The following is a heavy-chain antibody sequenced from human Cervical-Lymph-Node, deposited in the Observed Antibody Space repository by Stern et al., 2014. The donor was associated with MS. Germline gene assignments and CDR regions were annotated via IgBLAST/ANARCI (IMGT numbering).Heavy chain of an antibody. D-gene: IGHD5-12*01. Sequence: VQLVESGAEVKKPGESLKISCKGSGYSFTRYWIGWVRQMPGRGLEWMGIIYPGDPESRSSPSFQGQVIISVDTSISTAYLQWSSLKASDTAMYYCAIRLVATTSWGMDVWGQGTTVTVSS. CDR1: GYSFTRYW. CDR3: AIRLVATTSWGMDV. J-gene: IGHJ6*02. CDR2: IYPGDPES. V-gene: IGHV5-51*01.